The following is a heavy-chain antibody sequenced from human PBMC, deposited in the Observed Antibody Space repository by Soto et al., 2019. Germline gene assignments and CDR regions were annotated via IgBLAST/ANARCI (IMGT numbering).Heavy chain of an antibody. Sequence: EVQLVESGGGLVQPGGSLKLSCAASGFTFSGSAMHWVRQASGKGLEWVGRIRSKANSYATAYAASVKGRFTISRDDSKNTANLHMNSLQTEDTAVYYCTRRNDILTGGGYYYYYMDVWGKGTTVTVSS. V-gene: IGHV3-73*01. CDR1: GFTFSGSA. CDR2: IRSKANSYAT. D-gene: IGHD3-9*01. J-gene: IGHJ6*03. CDR3: TRRNDILTGGGYYYYYMDV.